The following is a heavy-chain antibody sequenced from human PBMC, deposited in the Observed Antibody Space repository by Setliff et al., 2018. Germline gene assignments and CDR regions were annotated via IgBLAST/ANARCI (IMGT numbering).Heavy chain of an antibody. CDR1: GYTFTSYG. V-gene: IGHV1-18*01. CDR3: ARDRVEDYGGILRYYYYYMDV. Sequence: ASVKVSCKASGYTFTSYGISWVRQAPGQGLEWMGWISAYNGNTNYAQKLQGRVTMTTDTSTSTAYMELRSLRSDDTAVYYCARDRVEDYGGILRYYYYYMDVWGKGTTVTVSS. CDR2: ISAYNGNT. D-gene: IGHD4-17*01. J-gene: IGHJ6*03.